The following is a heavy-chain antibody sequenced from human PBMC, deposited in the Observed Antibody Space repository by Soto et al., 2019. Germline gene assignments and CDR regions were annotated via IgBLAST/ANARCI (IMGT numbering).Heavy chain of an antibody. Sequence: SETLSLTCSVSGDSITSGGYSWCWIRQPPRRGLEWIGYIYHTGSASYSPSLKGRVTISVDKSKNQFSLSLNSVTAADTAIYYCATYRKFFQIWGQGTKVTVSS. J-gene: IGHJ3*02. CDR1: GDSITSGGYS. CDR3: ATYRKFFQI. V-gene: IGHV4-30-2*01. CDR2: IYHTGSA.